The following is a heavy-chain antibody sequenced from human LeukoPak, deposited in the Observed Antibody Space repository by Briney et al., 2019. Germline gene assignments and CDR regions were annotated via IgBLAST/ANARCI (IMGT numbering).Heavy chain of an antibody. Sequence: SVKVSCKASGGTFSSYAISWMRQAPGQGLEWMGGIIPIFGTANYAQKFQGRVTITTDESTSTAYMELSSLRSEDTAVYYCARVVYSSSSRTYEYYYYMDVWGKGTTVTVSS. CDR2: IIPIFGTA. J-gene: IGHJ6*03. D-gene: IGHD6-6*01. CDR1: GGTFSSYA. CDR3: ARVVYSSSSRTYEYYYYMDV. V-gene: IGHV1-69*05.